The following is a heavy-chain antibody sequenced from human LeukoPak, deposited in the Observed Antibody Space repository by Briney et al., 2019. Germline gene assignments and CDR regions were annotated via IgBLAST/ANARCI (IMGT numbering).Heavy chain of an antibody. CDR1: GFTFSSYG. CDR2: ISYDGSNK. V-gene: IGHV3-30*18. J-gene: IGHJ6*02. CDR3: AKELFITIFGVVKDYYYYGMDV. D-gene: IGHD3-3*01. Sequence: PGGSLRLSCAASGFTFSSYGMHWVRQAPGKGLEWVAVISYDGSNKYYADSVKGRFTISRDNSKNTLYLQMNSLRAEDTAVYYCAKELFITIFGVVKDYYYYGMDVWGQGTTVTVSS.